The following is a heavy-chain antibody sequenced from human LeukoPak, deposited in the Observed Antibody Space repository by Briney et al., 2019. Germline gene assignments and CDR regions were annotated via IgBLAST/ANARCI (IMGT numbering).Heavy chain of an antibody. V-gene: IGHV3-21*01. CDR2: ISSSSSYI. D-gene: IGHD5-12*01. Sequence: PGGSLRLSCTPSGFTFSSHAMNWVRQAPGKGLEWVSSISSSSSYIYYADSVKGRFTISRDNAKNSLYLQMNSLRAEDTAVYYCARDGYNLYWGQGTLVTVSS. CDR3: ARDGYNLY. CDR1: GFTFSSHA. J-gene: IGHJ4*02.